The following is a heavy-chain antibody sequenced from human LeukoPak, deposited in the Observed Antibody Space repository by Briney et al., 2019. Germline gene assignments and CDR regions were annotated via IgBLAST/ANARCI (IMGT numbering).Heavy chain of an antibody. D-gene: IGHD3-10*01. V-gene: IGHV3-48*03. CDR1: GFTFSSYE. Sequence: GGSLRLSCAASGFTFSSYEMNWVRQAPGKGLEWVSYISSSGSTIYSADSVKGRFTISRDNAKNSLYLQMNSLRAEDTAVYYCAGRRELLWFGELTDYWGQGTLVTVSS. J-gene: IGHJ4*02. CDR3: AGRRELLWFGELTDY. CDR2: ISSSGSTI.